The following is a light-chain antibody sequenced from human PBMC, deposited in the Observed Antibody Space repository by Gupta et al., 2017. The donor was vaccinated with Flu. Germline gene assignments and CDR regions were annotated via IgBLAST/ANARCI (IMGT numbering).Light chain of an antibody. Sequence: QSALTQPASVSGSPGQSITISCTGTSSDVGDFNYVSWYQQHPGKAPKLMIYEVSNRPSGVSNRFSGSKSGDTASLTISGLQAEDEADYYCSSYTRSSRVFGGGTKLTVL. J-gene: IGLJ3*02. V-gene: IGLV2-14*01. CDR2: EVS. CDR3: SSYTRSSRV. CDR1: SSDVGDFNY.